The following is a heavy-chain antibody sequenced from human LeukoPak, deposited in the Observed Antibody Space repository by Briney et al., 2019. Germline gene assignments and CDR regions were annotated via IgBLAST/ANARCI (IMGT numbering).Heavy chain of an antibody. CDR1: GFTFDDYA. CDR2: ISWNSGSI. CDR3: AKDSGYSYGSGYFDY. D-gene: IGHD5-18*01. V-gene: IGHV3-9*01. Sequence: GGSLRLSCAASGFTFDDYAIHWVRQAPGRGRGWVSGISWNSGSIGYADSVKGRFTISRDNAKNSLYLQMNSLRAEDTALYYCAKDSGYSYGSGYFDYWGQGTLVTVSS. J-gene: IGHJ4*02.